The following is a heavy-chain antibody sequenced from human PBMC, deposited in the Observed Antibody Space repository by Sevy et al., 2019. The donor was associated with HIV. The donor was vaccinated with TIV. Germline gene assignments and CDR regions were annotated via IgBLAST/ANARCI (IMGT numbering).Heavy chain of an antibody. Sequence: GGSLRLSCAASGFTVSGFGLHWVRQAPGKGLEWVAVISYGGTNTYYGDSVRGRFTISRDNSKNTLYLQMNSLRAEDTAVYYCAKTPDDSDYYYYGMDVWGQGTTVTVSS. CDR2: ISYGGTNT. CDR1: GFTVSGFG. V-gene: IGHV3-30*18. CDR3: AKTPDDSDYYYYGMDV. J-gene: IGHJ6*02. D-gene: IGHD3-3*01.